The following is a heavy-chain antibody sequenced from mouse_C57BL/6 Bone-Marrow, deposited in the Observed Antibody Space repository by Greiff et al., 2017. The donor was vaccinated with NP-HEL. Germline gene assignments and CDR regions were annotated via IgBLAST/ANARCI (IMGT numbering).Heavy chain of an antibody. CDR3: ARGWLAY. CDR1: GYSITSGYY. V-gene: IGHV3-6*01. Sequence: EVQLQESGPGLVKPSQSLSLTCSVTGYSITSGYYWNWIRQFPGNKREWMGYISYDGSNNYNPSLKNRISINRDTSKNQFFLKLNSVTTEDTATYYCARGWLAYWGQGTLVTVSA. CDR2: ISYDGSN. J-gene: IGHJ3*01.